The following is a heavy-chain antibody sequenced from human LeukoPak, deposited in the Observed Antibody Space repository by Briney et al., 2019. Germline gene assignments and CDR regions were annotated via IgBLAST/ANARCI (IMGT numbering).Heavy chain of an antibody. Sequence: SETLSLTCAVYGGSFSGYYWSWIRQPPGKGLEWIGEINHSGSTNYNLSLKSRVTISVDTSKNQFSLKLSSVTAADTAVYYCARGRGYSYGWGQGTLVTVSS. CDR1: GGSFSGYY. CDR3: ARGRGYSYG. V-gene: IGHV4-34*01. D-gene: IGHD5-18*01. CDR2: INHSGST. J-gene: IGHJ4*02.